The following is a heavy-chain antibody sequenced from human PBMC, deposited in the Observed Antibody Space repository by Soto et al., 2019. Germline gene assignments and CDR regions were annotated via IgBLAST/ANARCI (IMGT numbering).Heavy chain of an antibody. J-gene: IGHJ4*02. CDR1: GFTFSDYA. V-gene: IGHV3-30*03. CDR2: VSHDGRNT. D-gene: IGHD6-19*01. CDR3: AMGGRQWLVTSDFNY. Sequence: VQLVESGGGVVQPGRSLRLSCAASGFTFSDYAMHWVRQAPGKGLEWVAVVSHDGRNTHYADSVKGRLTISRDSSKNTVALEMTSLRAEDTAVYYCAMGGRQWLVTSDFNYWGQGALVTVSS.